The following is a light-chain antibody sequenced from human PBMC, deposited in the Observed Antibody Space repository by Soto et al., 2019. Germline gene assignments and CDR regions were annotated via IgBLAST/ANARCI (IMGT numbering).Light chain of an antibody. V-gene: IGLV2-14*01. J-gene: IGLJ1*01. CDR3: SSFTSSSTYV. Sequence: QSALTQPASVSGSPGQSITISCAGTSSDVGGYTYVSWYQQHPAKAPKLIIFEVIKRPSGVSNRFSGSKSGNTASLTISGVQAEDAADYYCSSFTSSSTYVFGTGTKLTVL. CDR1: SSDVGGYTY. CDR2: EVI.